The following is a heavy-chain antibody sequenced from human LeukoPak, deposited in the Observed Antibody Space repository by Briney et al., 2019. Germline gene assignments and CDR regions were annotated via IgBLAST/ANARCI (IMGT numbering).Heavy chain of an antibody. Sequence: GGSLRLSCAASGFTFGSYAMHWVRQAPGKGLEFVSAISSKGDITYYANSVKGRFIMSRDNSKNTLYLRMGSRRAEDMAVYYCARWGGGADYWGQGTLVTVSS. D-gene: IGHD3-10*01. CDR1: GFTFGSYA. V-gene: IGHV3-64*01. CDR2: ISSKGDIT. CDR3: ARWGGGADY. J-gene: IGHJ4*02.